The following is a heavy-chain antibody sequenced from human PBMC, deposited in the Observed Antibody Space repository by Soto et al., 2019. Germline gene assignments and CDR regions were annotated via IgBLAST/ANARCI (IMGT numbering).Heavy chain of an antibody. V-gene: IGHV3-33*01. CDR1: GFTFSTYA. CDR3: ARQYYDILTGNWGDAFDL. CDR2: IWHDGNNK. J-gene: IGHJ3*01. Sequence: QVQLVESGGGVVQPGRSLRLSCAASGFTFSTYAMHWVRQAPGKGLEWVAVIWHDGNNKYYRDSVKGRITISRDNSKNTLYLEMNSLRSEDTAVYYCARQYYDILTGNWGDAFDLWGQGTMVTVSS. D-gene: IGHD3-9*01.